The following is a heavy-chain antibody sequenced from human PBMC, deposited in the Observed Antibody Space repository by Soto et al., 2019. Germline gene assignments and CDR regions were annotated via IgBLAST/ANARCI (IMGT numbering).Heavy chain of an antibody. J-gene: IGHJ4*02. CDR3: AKQRADYVWGAATSYFDS. D-gene: IGHD3-10*02. Sequence: GGSLRLSCTVSGVTFSNYAMNWVRQAPGKGLEWVSSLSGSGGTTYYADSVKGRFIISRDNSKNTLYLLMNSLRAEDTALCYCAKQRADYVWGAATSYFDSWGQGALVTFSS. CDR2: LSGSGGTT. CDR1: GVTFSNYA. V-gene: IGHV3-23*01.